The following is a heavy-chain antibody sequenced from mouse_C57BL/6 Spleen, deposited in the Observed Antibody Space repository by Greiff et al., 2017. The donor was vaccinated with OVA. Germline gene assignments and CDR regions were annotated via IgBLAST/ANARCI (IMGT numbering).Heavy chain of an antibody. Sequence: VQLQQPGAELVKPGASVKMSCKASGYTFTSYWITWVKQRPGQGLEWIGDIYPGSGSTNYNEKFKSKATLTVDTSSSTAYMQLSSLTSADSAVYYCARGGSMVTTGSFAYWGQGTLVTVSA. CDR2: IYPGSGST. CDR3: ARGGSMVTTGSFAY. V-gene: IGHV1-55*01. CDR1: GYTFTSYW. J-gene: IGHJ3*01. D-gene: IGHD2-2*01.